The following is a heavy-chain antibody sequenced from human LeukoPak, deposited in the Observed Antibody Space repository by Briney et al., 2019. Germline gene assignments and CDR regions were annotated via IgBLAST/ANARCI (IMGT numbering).Heavy chain of an antibody. V-gene: IGHV4-34*01. J-gene: IGHJ6*04. CDR2: INHSGST. D-gene: IGHD5-18*01. CDR1: GGSFSGYY. Sequence: SETLSLTCAVYGGSFSGYYWSWIRQAPGKGLEWIGEINHSGSTNQNPSLKSRVTISVDTTKNQFSLMLSSVTAADSAVYYCTRGAEQLSSYGMDVWGKGTTVTVSS. CDR3: TRGAEQLSSYGMDV.